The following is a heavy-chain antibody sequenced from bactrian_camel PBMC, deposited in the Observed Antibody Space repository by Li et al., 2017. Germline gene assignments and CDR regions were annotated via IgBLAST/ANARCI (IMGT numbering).Heavy chain of an antibody. D-gene: IGHD1*01. J-gene: IGHJ4*01. CDR2: INNGEDEQT. CDR1: GFPFSSSV. CDR3: ARGLGRVDY. V-gene: IGHV3S40*01. Sequence: QLVESGGGLVQPGGSLRLSCAASGFPFSSSVMMWVRQASGKGLEWISTINNGEDEQTYYSDSVKGRFTISRDNAENTLYLQLNSLKTEDTAMYYCARGLGRVDYWGQGTQVTVS.